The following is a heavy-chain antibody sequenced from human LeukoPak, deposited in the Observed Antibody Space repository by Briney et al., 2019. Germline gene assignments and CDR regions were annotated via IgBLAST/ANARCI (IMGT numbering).Heavy chain of an antibody. V-gene: IGHV4-59*08. CDR3: AVTYYYDSSGYSGFGA. D-gene: IGHD3-22*01. Sequence: SETLSLTCTVSGGSISSYYWSWIRQPPGKGLEWIGYIYYSGSTNYNPSLKSRVTISVDTSKNQFSLKLSSVTAADTAVYYCAVTYYYDSSGYSGFGAWGQGTLVTVSS. CDR2: IYYSGST. J-gene: IGHJ5*02. CDR1: GGSISSYY.